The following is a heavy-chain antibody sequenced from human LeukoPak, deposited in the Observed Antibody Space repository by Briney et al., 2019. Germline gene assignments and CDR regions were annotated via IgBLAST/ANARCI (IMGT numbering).Heavy chain of an antibody. V-gene: IGHV3-23*01. J-gene: IGHJ4*02. D-gene: IGHD3-22*01. Sequence: GGSLRLSCAASGFTFSSYAMSWVRQAPGKGLEWVSAISGSGGSTYYADSVKGRFTISRDNSKNTLYLQMNSLRAEDTAVYYCAKRHQNYYDSSGYYIEYWGQGTLVTVSS. CDR3: AKRHQNYYDSSGYYIEY. CDR2: ISGSGGST. CDR1: GFTFSSYA.